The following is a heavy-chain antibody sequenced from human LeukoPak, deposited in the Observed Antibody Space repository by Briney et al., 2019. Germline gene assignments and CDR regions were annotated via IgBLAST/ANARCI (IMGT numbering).Heavy chain of an antibody. CDR3: ARNLTGYSSGWYDY. CDR1: GYTFTGYY. V-gene: IGHV1-2*04. Sequence: ASVKVSCKASGYTFTGYYMHWVRQAPGQGLEWMGWINPNSGGTNYAQKFQGWVTMTRDTSISTAYMELSRLRSDDTAVYYCARNLTGYSSGWYDYWGQGTLVTVS. D-gene: IGHD6-19*01. CDR2: INPNSGGT. J-gene: IGHJ4*02.